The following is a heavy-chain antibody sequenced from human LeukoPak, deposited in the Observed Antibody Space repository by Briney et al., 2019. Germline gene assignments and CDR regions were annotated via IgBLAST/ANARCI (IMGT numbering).Heavy chain of an antibody. J-gene: IGHJ6*03. D-gene: IGHD3-10*01. Sequence: GGSLRLSCAASGFTFSSYSMNWVRQAPGKGLEWVSYISSSSSTIYYADSVKGRFTISRDNAKNSLYLRMNSLRAEDTAVYYCARDLSRYYYGSAYYYMDVWGKGTTVTVSS. CDR3: ARDLSRYYYGSAYYYMDV. V-gene: IGHV3-48*01. CDR1: GFTFSSYS. CDR2: ISSSSSTI.